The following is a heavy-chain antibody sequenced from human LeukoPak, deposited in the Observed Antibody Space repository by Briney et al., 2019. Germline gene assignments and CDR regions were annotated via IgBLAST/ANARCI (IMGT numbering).Heavy chain of an antibody. CDR2: INTDGSGT. Sequence: GGSLRLSCAASGFTFTSYWMHWVRQAPGKGLVRVSRINTDGSGTTYADSVKGRFTISRDNAKNTLSLQMNSLRAEDTAVYYCARDPAYCGGDCYSVYQDAFDIWGQGTRVTVSS. V-gene: IGHV3-74*03. D-gene: IGHD2-21*02. CDR3: ARDPAYCGGDCYSVYQDAFDI. CDR1: GFTFTSYW. J-gene: IGHJ3*02.